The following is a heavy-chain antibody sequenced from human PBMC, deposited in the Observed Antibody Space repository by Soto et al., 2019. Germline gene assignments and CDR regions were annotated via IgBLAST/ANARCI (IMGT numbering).Heavy chain of an antibody. J-gene: IGHJ4*02. D-gene: IGHD2-15*01. Sequence: QVHLVESGGGVVQPGRSLRLSCAASGFTFNNYNMHWVRQAPGKGLEWVAVMSYTGSNKYYADSVKGRFTISRDNSKKTLFLQMDNLRTEDTAVYYCARLAGGLPWYWGQGTLVTVSS. CDR3: ARLAGGLPWY. V-gene: IGHV3-30-3*01. CDR1: GFTFNNYN. CDR2: MSYTGSNK.